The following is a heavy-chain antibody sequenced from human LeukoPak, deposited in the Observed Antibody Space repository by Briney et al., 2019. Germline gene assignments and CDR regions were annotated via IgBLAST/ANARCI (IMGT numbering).Heavy chain of an antibody. V-gene: IGHV5-51*01. CDR3: ARLVAGTTLLVHYPDY. Sequence: GESLKISCTASGYSFGTYWIAWVRQKPGEGLEWMGIIYPGDSDTRYSPSFQGQVTISADKSISTAYLQWSSLEASDTAMYYCARLVAGTTLLVHYPDYWGQGTLVTVSS. D-gene: IGHD1-7*01. CDR2: IYPGDSDT. CDR1: GYSFGTYW. J-gene: IGHJ4*02.